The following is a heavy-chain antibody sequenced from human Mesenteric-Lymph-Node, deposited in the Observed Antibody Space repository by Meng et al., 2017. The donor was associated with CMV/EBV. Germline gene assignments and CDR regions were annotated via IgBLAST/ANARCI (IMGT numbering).Heavy chain of an antibody. CDR3: ARSTVDDFWSGYYYYYYGMDV. Sequence: SVKVSCKASGSTFTSFTISWVRQVPGQGLEWMGRIIPPLGVTDYAQKFQGRVTMTRDTSTSTVYMELSSLRSEDTAVYYCARSTVDDFWSGYYYYYYGMDVWGQGTTVTVSS. J-gene: IGHJ6*02. CDR2: IIPPLGVT. D-gene: IGHD3-3*01. CDR1: GSTFTSFT. V-gene: IGHV1-69*02.